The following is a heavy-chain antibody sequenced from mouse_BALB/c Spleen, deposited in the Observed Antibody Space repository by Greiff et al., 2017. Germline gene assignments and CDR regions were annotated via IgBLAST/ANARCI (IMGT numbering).Heavy chain of an antibody. CDR1: GFTFSSYT. Sequence: EVQLVESGGGLVQPGGSLKLSCAASGFTFSSYTMSWVRQTPEKRLEWVSYISNGGGSTYYPDTVKGRFTISIDNAKNTLYLQMSSLKSEDTAMYYCARQEAMDNGGQGTSVTGAS. J-gene: IGHJ4*01. CDR3: ARQEAMDN. CDR2: ISNGGGST. V-gene: IGHV5-12-2*01.